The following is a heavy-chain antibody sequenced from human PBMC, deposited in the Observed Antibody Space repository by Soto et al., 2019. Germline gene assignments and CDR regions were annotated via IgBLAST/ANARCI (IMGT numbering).Heavy chain of an antibody. Sequence: SLRLSCAASGFTFDDYAMHWVRQAPGKGLEWVSGISWNSGSIGYADSVKGRFTISRDNAKNSLYLQMNSLRAEDTALYYCAKATMVTAYYGMDVWGQGTTVTVSS. CDR2: ISWNSGSI. J-gene: IGHJ6*02. CDR3: AKATMVTAYYGMDV. V-gene: IGHV3-9*01. D-gene: IGHD5-18*01. CDR1: GFTFDDYA.